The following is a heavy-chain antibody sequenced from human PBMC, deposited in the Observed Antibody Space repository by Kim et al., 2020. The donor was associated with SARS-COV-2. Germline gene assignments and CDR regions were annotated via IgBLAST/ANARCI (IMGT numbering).Heavy chain of an antibody. CDR2: IKQDGGGR. D-gene: IGHD5-12*01. Sequence: GGSLRLSCVASGFPFTSYRMTWVRQVPGKGLEWVANIKQDGGGRFYVHSVKGRFTISRDNAKNSLYLQMNSLRAEDTAAYYCASLYSNRYDYGLDVWGQGPTVTVSS. V-gene: IGHV3-7*01. CDR3: ASLYSNRYDYGLDV. CDR1: GFPFTSYR. J-gene: IGHJ6*02.